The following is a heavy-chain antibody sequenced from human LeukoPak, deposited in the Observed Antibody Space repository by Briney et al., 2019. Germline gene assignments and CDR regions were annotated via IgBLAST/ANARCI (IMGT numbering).Heavy chain of an antibody. CDR3: ARVKGSYFDY. J-gene: IGHJ4*02. Sequence: GGSLRLSCAASGFPLSSYSINWFRQAPGKGLEWVAYISASGSNIYYADSVKGRFTVSRDNPKSSLFLQMNSPRAEDTAVYYCARVKGSYFDYWGQGALVTVSS. CDR1: GFPLSSYS. V-gene: IGHV3-48*01. D-gene: IGHD2-15*01. CDR2: ISASGSNI.